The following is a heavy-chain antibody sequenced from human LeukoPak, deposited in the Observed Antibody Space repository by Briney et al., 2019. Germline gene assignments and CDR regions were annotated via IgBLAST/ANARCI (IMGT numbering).Heavy chain of an antibody. CDR2: ISWDGGSA. Sequence: GGSLRLSCSASGFTFGDHTMHWVRQAPCKGLELVALISWDGGSAVYADSMKGRLTISRDNTKDSLYPKMNSLRIEDTVLYYCAKDGIRYSSGWYYFDSWGQGTLVTVSS. J-gene: IGHJ4*02. D-gene: IGHD6-19*01. V-gene: IGHV3-43*01. CDR3: AKDGIRYSSGWYYFDS. CDR1: GFTFGDHT.